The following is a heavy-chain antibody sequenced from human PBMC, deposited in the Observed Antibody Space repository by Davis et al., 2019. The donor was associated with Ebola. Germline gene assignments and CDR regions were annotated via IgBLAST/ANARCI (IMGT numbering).Heavy chain of an antibody. D-gene: IGHD6-13*01. Sequence: GESLKISCAASGFSFSSSSMSCVRQAPGKGLEWVANIKQDGSEKYYVDSVEGRFTISRDNAKNSLYLQMNSLRAEDTAVYYCARGPSTGNSFSYWGQGTLATVSS. CDR1: GFSFSSSS. CDR2: IKQDGSEK. J-gene: IGHJ4*01. V-gene: IGHV3-7*01. CDR3: ARGPSTGNSFSY.